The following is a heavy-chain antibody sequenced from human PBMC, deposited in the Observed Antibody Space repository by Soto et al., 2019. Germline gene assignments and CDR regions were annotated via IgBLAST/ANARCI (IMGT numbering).Heavy chain of an antibody. CDR2: INPNNGDT. J-gene: IGHJ4*02. Sequence: ASVKVSCKASGYTFTGYYMHWVRQAPGQGLEWMGWINPNNGDTSYAQKFPGRVTMARDTSISTAYMELSRLRSDDTAVYYCASVVGGVTIDYWGQGTLVTVSS. V-gene: IGHV1-2*02. CDR3: ASVVGGVTIDY. CDR1: GYTFTGYY. D-gene: IGHD3-16*01.